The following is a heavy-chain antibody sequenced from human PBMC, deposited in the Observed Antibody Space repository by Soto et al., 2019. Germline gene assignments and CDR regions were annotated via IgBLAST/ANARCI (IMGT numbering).Heavy chain of an antibody. CDR3: AKEEYRGSSFAY. V-gene: IGHV3-30*18. Sequence: QVQLVESGGGVVQPGRSLRLSCAASGFTFSSYGMHWVRQAPGKGLEWVARISYDGSKKCYADSVKGRFTTSRDNSKDTLYLQVNSLRAEDTAVFYCAKEEYRGSSFAYWGQGTLVTVSS. CDR2: ISYDGSKK. J-gene: IGHJ4*02. CDR1: GFTFSSYG. D-gene: IGHD1-26*01.